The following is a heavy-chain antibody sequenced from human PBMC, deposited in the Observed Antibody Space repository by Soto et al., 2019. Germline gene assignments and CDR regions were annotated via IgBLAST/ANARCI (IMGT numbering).Heavy chain of an antibody. V-gene: IGHV4-59*08. J-gene: IGHJ5*02. D-gene: IGHD2-15*01. Sequence: PSETLSLTCTVSGASISSYFWSWIRQPPGKGLEWFGYIYYSGSINYNPSLKSRVTISVDTSKNQFSLKLSSVTAADTAVYYCARLLNWNCSGGSCYPYCFDPWGQGTLVTVSS. CDR2: IYYSGSI. CDR3: ARLLNWNCSGGSCYPYCFDP. CDR1: GASISSYF.